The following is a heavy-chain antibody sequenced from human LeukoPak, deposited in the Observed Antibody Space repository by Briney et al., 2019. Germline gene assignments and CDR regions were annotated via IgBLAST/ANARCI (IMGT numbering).Heavy chain of an antibody. D-gene: IGHD1-26*01. CDR1: GYTFTRHY. J-gene: IGHJ4*02. V-gene: IGHV1-2*02. CDR2: INPNSGGT. CDR3: ARAVGRIPYFDY. Sequence: ASVKVSCKASGYTFTRHYMHWVRQAPGQGLEWMGWINPNSGGTNYAQKFQGRVTMTRDTSISTAYMELSRLRSDDTAVYYCARAVGRIPYFDYWGQGTLVTVSS.